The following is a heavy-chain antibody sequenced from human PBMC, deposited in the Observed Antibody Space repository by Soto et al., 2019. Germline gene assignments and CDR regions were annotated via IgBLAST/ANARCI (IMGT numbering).Heavy chain of an antibody. CDR2: ISYDGSNK. J-gene: IGHJ6*02. V-gene: IGHV3-30-3*01. Sequence: GGSLRFSCAASGFTFSSYAMHWVRQAPGKGLEWVAVISYDGSNKYYADSVKGRFTISRDNSKNTLYLQMNSLRAEDTAVYYCAPFYGMDVWGQGTTVTVSS. CDR1: GFTFSSYA. CDR3: APFYGMDV.